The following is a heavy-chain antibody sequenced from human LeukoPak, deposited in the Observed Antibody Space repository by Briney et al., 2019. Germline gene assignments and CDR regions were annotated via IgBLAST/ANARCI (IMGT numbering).Heavy chain of an antibody. D-gene: IGHD3-22*01. CDR1: GVSISSYY. CDR2: IYTSGST. J-gene: IGHJ4*02. Sequence: AETLSLTCTVSGVSISSYYWSWIRQPAGKGLEWIGRIYTSGSTNYNPSLKSRVTMSVDTSKNQFSLKLSSVTAADTAVYYCARDRYYYDSSGYYVFDYWGQGTLVTVSS. CDR3: ARDRYYYDSSGYYVFDY. V-gene: IGHV4-4*07.